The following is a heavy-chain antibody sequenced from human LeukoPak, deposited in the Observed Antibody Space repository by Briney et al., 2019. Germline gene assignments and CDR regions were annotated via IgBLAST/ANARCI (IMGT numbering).Heavy chain of an antibody. J-gene: IGHJ4*02. D-gene: IGHD6-13*01. CDR2: IYYSGST. CDR3: ARVLSWYSYLDY. Sequence: SGTLSLTCTVSGGSISGYYWGWIRQPPGKGLEWIGSIYYSGSTYYNPSLKSRVTISVDTSKNQFSLKLSSVTAADTAVYYCARVLSWYSYLDYWGQGTLVTVSS. V-gene: IGHV4-39*01. CDR1: GGSISGYY.